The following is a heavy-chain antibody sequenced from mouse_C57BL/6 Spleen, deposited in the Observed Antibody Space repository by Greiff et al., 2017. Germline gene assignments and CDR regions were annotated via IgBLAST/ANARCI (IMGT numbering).Heavy chain of an antibody. CDR1: GYTFTSYW. J-gene: IGHJ4*01. CDR2: IDPSDSET. CDR3: ARKDPYYAMDY. Sequence: QVQLQQPGAELVRPGSSVKLSCKASGYTFTSYWMHWVKQRPIQGLEWIGNIDPSDSETHYNQKFKDKATLTVDKSSSTAYMQLSSLTSEDSAVYDCARKDPYYAMDYWGQGTSVTVSS. V-gene: IGHV1-52*01.